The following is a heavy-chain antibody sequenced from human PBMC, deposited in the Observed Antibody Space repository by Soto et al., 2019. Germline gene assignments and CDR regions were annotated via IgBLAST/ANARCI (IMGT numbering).Heavy chain of an antibody. CDR3: AKASRIWFGEFPNWFDP. CDR1: GFTFSSYA. CDR2: ISGSGGST. Sequence: PGGSLRLSCTASGFTFSSYAMGWVRQAPGKGLEWVSAISGSGGSTYYADSVKGRFTISRDNSKNTLYLQMNSLRAEDTAVYYCAKASRIWFGEFPNWFDPWGQGTLVTVSS. J-gene: IGHJ5*02. D-gene: IGHD3-10*01. V-gene: IGHV3-23*01.